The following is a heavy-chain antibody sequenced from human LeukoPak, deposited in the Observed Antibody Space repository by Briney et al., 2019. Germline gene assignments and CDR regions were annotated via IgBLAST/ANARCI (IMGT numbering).Heavy chain of an antibody. CDR2: ISYDGSNK. Sequence: PGGSLRLSCAASGFTLGSYAMHWVRQAPGKGLEWVAVISYDGSNKYYADSVKGRFTISRDNSKNTLYLQMNSVRAEDTDVYYCARADGPYDRWGQGTLVTVSS. D-gene: IGHD3-16*01. CDR1: GFTLGSYA. CDR3: ARADGPYDR. V-gene: IGHV3-30*04. J-gene: IGHJ4*02.